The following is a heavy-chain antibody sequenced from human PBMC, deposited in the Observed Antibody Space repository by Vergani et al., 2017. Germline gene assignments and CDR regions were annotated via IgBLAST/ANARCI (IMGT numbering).Heavy chain of an antibody. Sequence: EVQLVESGGGLVKPGGSLRLSCVASGFTFTSYGMGWVRQAPGKGLEWVSAISSSGNCIYYTDSMKGRFTISRDNAKSSLSLQMNRLRAEDTAVYYCARGDSSSAGGYYVDYWGQGILVTVSS. CDR3: ARGDSSSAGGYYVDY. V-gene: IGHV3-21*01. J-gene: IGHJ4*02. CDR1: GFTFTSYG. CDR2: ISSSGNCI. D-gene: IGHD6-6*01.